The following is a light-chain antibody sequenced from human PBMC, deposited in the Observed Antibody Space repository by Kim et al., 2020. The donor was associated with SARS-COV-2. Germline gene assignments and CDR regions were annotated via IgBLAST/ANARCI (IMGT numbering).Light chain of an antibody. CDR2: YDS. J-gene: IGLJ1*01. CDR1: NIGSNS. CDR3: QVWDSSSDLYV. Sequence: APGKTARISCGRNNIGSNSVHWYQQKPGQAPVLVIYYDSDRPSGIPERFSGSNSGNTATLTISRVEAGDEADYYCQVWDSSSDLYVFGTGTKVTVL. V-gene: IGLV3-21*04.